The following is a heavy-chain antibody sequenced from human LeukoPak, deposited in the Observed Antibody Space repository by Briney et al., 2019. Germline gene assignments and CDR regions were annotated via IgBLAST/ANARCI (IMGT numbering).Heavy chain of an antibody. D-gene: IGHD2-2*01. CDR3: ARDRSPSWASDF. CDR1: GFTFSSYE. CDR2: ITSSSSYL. V-gene: IGHV3-21*01. Sequence: GGSLRLSCAASGFTFSSYEMNWFRQAPGKGLEWVSSITSSSSYLFYADSLKGRFTISRDNAKDSLYLQMNSLTAEDTAVYYCARDRSPSWASDFWGQGTLVTVSS. J-gene: IGHJ4*02.